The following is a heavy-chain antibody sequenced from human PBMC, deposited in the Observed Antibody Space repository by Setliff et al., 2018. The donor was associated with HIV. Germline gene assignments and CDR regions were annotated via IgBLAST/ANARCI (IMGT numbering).Heavy chain of an antibody. CDR1: GYTFSTYY. D-gene: IGHD3-22*01. J-gene: IGHJ4*02. CDR2: ISPSGGST. CDR3: ASERRIVVGYYFDS. V-gene: IGHV1-46*01. Sequence: ASVKVSCKASGYTFSTYYLHWVRQAPGQGLEWLGIISPSGGSTSYAQKFQGRVTMTRDTSTSTFYMDLGSLRSDDTAVYYCASERRIVVGYYFDSWGQGTLVTVSS.